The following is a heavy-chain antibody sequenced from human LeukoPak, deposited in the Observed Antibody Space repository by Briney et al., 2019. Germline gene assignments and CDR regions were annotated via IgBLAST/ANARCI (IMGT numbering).Heavy chain of an antibody. CDR1: GLTFSSSA. Sequence: GGSLRLSCAASGLTFSSSAMSWVRQVPGKGLEWVSGISASGGSTSYADSVKGRFSISRDNAKNTLYLQMNSLRVEDTAVYYCARGRPHGNDYWGQGTLVTVSS. D-gene: IGHD4-23*01. CDR2: ISASGGST. J-gene: IGHJ4*02. CDR3: ARGRPHGNDY. V-gene: IGHV3-23*01.